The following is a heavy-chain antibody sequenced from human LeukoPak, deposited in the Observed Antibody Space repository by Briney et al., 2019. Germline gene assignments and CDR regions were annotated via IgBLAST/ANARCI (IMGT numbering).Heavy chain of an antibody. J-gene: IGHJ4*02. V-gene: IGHV3-66*01. CDR2: IYSGGST. Sequence: GGSLRLSCAASGFTFSSYSMNWVRQAPGKGLEWVSVIYSGGSTYYADSVKGRFTISRDNSKNTLYLQMNSLRAEDTAVYYCARGAYSTVYWGQGTLVTVSS. CDR3: ARGAYSTVY. D-gene: IGHD6-13*01. CDR1: GFTFSSYS.